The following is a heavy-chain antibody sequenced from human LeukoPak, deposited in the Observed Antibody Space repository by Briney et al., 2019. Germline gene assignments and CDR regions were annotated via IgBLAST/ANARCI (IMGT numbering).Heavy chain of an antibody. CDR1: GGTFSSYA. V-gene: IGHV1-69*04. D-gene: IGHD2-2*01. CDR3: ARRKYCSSTSCYLDGDYYYYGMDV. J-gene: IGHJ6*02. CDR2: IIPILGIA. Sequence: ASVKVSCKASGGTFSSYAISWVRQAPGQGLEWMGRIIPILGIANYAQKFQGRVTITADKSTSTAYMELSSLRSEDTAVYYCARRKYCSSTSCYLDGDYYYYGMDVWGQGTTVTVSS.